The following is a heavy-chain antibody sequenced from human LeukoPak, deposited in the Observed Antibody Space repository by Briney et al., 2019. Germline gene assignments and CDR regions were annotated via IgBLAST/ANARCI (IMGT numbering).Heavy chain of an antibody. J-gene: IGHJ5*02. CDR3: ARDPPAIAAAGNAIMDWFDP. CDR2: IIPIFGTA. V-gene: IGHV1-69*01. Sequence: VASVKVSCKASGGTFSSYAISWVRQAPGQGLEWMGGIIPIFGTANYAQKFQGRVTITADESTSTAYMELSSLRSEDTAVCYCARDPPAIAAAGNAIMDWFDPWGQGTLVTVSS. CDR1: GGTFSSYA. D-gene: IGHD6-13*01.